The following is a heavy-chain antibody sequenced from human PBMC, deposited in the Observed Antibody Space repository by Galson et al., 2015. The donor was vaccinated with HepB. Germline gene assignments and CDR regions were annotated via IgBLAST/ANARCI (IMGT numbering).Heavy chain of an antibody. CDR2: ISWNSGST. CDR3: AKASWRSVRYNSSVGDY. Sequence: SLRLSCAASGFTFDDYAMHWVRQAPGKGLEWVSGISWNSGSTGYADSVKGRFTISRDNAKNSLYLQMNSLRAEDTAMYYCAKASWRSVRYNSSVGDYWVQGTLVTVSS. CDR1: GFTFDDYA. D-gene: IGHD3-16*02. J-gene: IGHJ4*02. V-gene: IGHV3-9*01.